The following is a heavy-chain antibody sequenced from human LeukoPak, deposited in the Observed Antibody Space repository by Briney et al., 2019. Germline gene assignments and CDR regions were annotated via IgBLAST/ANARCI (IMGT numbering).Heavy chain of an antibody. Sequence: PSETLSLTCTVSGGSISSSVYYWGWIRQPPGKGLEWIGSIYYSGSTYYNPSLKSRVTISVDTSKNQFSLKLSSVTAADTAVYYCARWGYTVTTSGSWFDPWGQGTLVTVSS. CDR3: ARWGYTVTTSGSWFDP. V-gene: IGHV4-39*07. J-gene: IGHJ5*02. CDR1: GGSISSSVYY. CDR2: IYYSGST. D-gene: IGHD4-17*01.